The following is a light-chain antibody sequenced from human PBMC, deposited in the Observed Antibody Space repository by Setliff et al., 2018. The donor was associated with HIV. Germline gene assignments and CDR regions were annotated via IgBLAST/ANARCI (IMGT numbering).Light chain of an antibody. Sequence: DIVMTQSPDSLAVSLGERATINCKSSQSVFYRSSNKNYLAWYQQKPGQPPKLLIYWASSRESGVPDRFSGSGSGTDFTLTISSLQAEDVAVYYCQQYFSTPLTFGGGTKVDIK. CDR2: WAS. CDR3: QQYFSTPLT. J-gene: IGKJ4*01. V-gene: IGKV4-1*01. CDR1: QSVFYRSSNKNY.